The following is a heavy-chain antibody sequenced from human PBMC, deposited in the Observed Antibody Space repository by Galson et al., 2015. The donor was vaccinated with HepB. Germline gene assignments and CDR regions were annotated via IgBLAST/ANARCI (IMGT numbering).Heavy chain of an antibody. CDR2: IKSKTDGETT. J-gene: IGHJ5*02. Sequence: SLRLSCAASGFPFNNAWMTWVRQAPGMGLEWVGRIKSKTDGETTDYAAPVKGRFTLSRDDSKNRLYLQMISLKTEDTAVHYCTTDVYYSTYWSWLDPWGQGTLVTVSS. D-gene: IGHD2-8*02. CDR1: GFPFNNAW. CDR3: TTDVYYSTYWSWLDP. V-gene: IGHV3-15*01.